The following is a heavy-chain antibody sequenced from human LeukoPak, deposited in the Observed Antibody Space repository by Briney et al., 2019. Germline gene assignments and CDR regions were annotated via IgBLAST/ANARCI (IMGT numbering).Heavy chain of an antibody. V-gene: IGHV4-59*01. CDR1: GGSISSYY. Sequence: PETLSLTCTVSGGSISSYYWCWIRQPPAKGLEWVGYIYYSGSTNYNPSLKSRVTISVDTSKNQFSLKLSSVTAADTAVYYCARGKLRFLEWLLDWFYPWGQGTLVTVSS. J-gene: IGHJ5*02. D-gene: IGHD3-3*01. CDR3: ARGKLRFLEWLLDWFYP. CDR2: IYYSGST.